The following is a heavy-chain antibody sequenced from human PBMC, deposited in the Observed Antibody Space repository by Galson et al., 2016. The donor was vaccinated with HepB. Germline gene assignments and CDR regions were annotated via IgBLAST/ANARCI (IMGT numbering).Heavy chain of an antibody. V-gene: IGHV3-73*01. CDR3: TRRQKVIAAAGTYHYYYGMDV. CDR2: IRSKANSYAT. CDR1: GFTFSGSA. D-gene: IGHD6-13*01. Sequence: SLRLSCAASGFTFSGSAMHWVRQASGKGLEWVGRIRSKANSYATAYAASVKGRFTISRDDSKKTAYLQMNSLKTEDTAVYYCTRRQKVIAAAGTYHYYYGMDVWGQGTTVTVSS. J-gene: IGHJ6*02.